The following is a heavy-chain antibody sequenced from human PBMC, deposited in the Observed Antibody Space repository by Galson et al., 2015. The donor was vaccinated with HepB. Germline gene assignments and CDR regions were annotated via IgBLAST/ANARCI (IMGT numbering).Heavy chain of an antibody. J-gene: IGHJ4*02. Sequence: SVKVSCKASGYTFTSSAINWVRQAPGQGLEWMGWINTNTGNPAYAQGFTGRFVFSLDTSVSTTYLQISSLKAEDTAVYYCARHAPILTGYYGGFDYWGQGTLVTVSS. CDR2: INTNTGNP. CDR3: ARHAPILTGYYGGFDY. CDR1: GYTFTSSA. D-gene: IGHD3-9*01. V-gene: IGHV7-4-1*02.